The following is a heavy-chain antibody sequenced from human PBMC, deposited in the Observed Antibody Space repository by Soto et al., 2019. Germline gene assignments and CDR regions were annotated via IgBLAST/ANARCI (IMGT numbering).Heavy chain of an antibody. Sequence: GASVKVSCKASGYTFTSYGISWVRQAPGQGLEWMGWISANSGGTNYAQKFQGWVTMTRDTSTSTAYMELSRLRSDDTAVYYCARGGYNWNRSDYYYGMDVWGQGTTVTVSS. CDR3: ARGGYNWNRSDYYYGMDV. CDR1: GYTFTSYG. J-gene: IGHJ6*02. CDR2: ISANSGGT. D-gene: IGHD1-20*01. V-gene: IGHV1-2*04.